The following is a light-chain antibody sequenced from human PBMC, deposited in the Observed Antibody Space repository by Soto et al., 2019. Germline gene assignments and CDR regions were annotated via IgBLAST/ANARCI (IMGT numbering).Light chain of an antibody. CDR3: TSFGGINNFVV. V-gene: IGLV1-44*01. CDR2: TND. CDR1: RFNIGSNT. Sequence: QSVLTQPPSASETPGQRVTISCSGGRFNIGSNTVKWFQQLPGTAPKLLIYTNDQRPSGVPDRFSGSKSGTSASLAISGLQSEDEADYYCTSFGGINNFVVFGGGTKLTVL. J-gene: IGLJ2*01.